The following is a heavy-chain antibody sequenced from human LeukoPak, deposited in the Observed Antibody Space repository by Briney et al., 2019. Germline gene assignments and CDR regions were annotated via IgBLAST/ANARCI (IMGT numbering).Heavy chain of an antibody. CDR2: IYHSGST. D-gene: IGHD3-22*01. CDR1: GGSISSGGYS. CDR3: ARGGEDYYDSSGPEYFQH. Sequence: SGTLSLTCAVSGGSISSGGYSWSWIRQPPGKGLEWIGYIYHSGSTYYNPSLKSRVTISVDRSKNQFSLKLSSVTAADTAVYYCARGGEDYYDSSGPEYFQHWGQGTLVTVSS. J-gene: IGHJ1*01. V-gene: IGHV4-30-2*01.